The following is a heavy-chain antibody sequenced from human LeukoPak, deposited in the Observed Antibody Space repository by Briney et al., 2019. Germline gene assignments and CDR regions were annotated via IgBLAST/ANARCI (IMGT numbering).Heavy chain of an antibody. V-gene: IGHV4-39*01. CDR3: ARLAAAGPIHYFDY. J-gene: IGHJ4*02. D-gene: IGHD6-13*01. CDR2: IYYSGST. Sequence: SETLSLTCTVSGGSISSSSYYWGWIRQPPGKGLEWIGSIYYSGSTYYNPSLKSRVTISVDTPKNQFSLKLSSVTAADTAVYYCARLAAAGPIHYFDYWGQGTLVTVSS. CDR1: GGSISSSSYY.